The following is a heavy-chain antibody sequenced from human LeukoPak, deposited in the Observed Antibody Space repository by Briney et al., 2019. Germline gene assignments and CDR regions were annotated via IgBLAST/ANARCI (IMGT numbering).Heavy chain of an antibody. Sequence: GGSLRLSCAASGFTFTNFAMKWVRQAPGKGLEWVADISGGGEHTFYADSVKGRFTISRDNSKNALYLQMSSLRAEDTALYYCAKSGCVSGSCFQFWFFDLWGRGTLVAVS. V-gene: IGHV3-23*01. D-gene: IGHD2-15*01. CDR2: ISGGGEHT. CDR1: GFTFTNFA. J-gene: IGHJ2*01. CDR3: AKSGCVSGSCFQFWFFDL.